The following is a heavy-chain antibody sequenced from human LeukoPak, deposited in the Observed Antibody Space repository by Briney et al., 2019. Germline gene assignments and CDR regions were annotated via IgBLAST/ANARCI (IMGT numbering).Heavy chain of an antibody. D-gene: IGHD1-26*01. CDR3: ARLPNKWELLPGFDY. CDR2: IYYSGST. V-gene: IGHV4-59*01. Sequence: SETLSLTCTVSGGSISSYYWSWIRQPPGKGLEWIGYIYYSGSTNYNPSLKSRVTISVDTSKNQFSLKLSSVTAADTAVYYCARLPNKWELLPGFDYWGQGTLVTVSS. J-gene: IGHJ4*02. CDR1: GGSISSYY.